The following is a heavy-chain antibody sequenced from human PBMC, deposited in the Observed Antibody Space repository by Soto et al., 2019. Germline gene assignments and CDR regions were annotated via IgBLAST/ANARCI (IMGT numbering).Heavy chain of an antibody. CDR3: AHFDYTYSRLGY. V-gene: IGHV2-5*02. CDR2: MYWDDDK. J-gene: IGHJ4*02. CDR1: GFSLTTGEVG. Sequence: SGPTLVNPTQTLTLTCSFSGFSLTTGEVGVGWIRQPPGEALEWLGIMYWDDDKRYSPSLKSRITITKGASENQVVLTMANMDPVDTATYYCAHFDYTYSRLGYWGQGTLVTVSS. D-gene: IGHD4-4*01.